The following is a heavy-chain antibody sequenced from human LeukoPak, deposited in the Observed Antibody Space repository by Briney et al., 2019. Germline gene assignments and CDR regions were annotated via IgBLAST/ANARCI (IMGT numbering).Heavy chain of an antibody. CDR3: ARDLGVSIAALYYYYGMDV. D-gene: IGHD6-25*01. J-gene: IGHJ6*02. CDR1: GGTFSSYA. CDR2: IIPIFGTA. V-gene: IGHV1-69*13. Sequence: SVKVSCKASGGTFSSYAISWVRQAPGQGLEWMGGIIPIFGTANYAQKFQGRVTITADESASTAYMELSSLRSEDTAVYYCARDLGVSIAALYYYYGMDVWGQGTTVTVSS.